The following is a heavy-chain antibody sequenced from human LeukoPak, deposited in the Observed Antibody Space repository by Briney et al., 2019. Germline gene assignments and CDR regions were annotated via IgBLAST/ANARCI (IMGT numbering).Heavy chain of an antibody. CDR2: INHSGST. CDR3: ARTPAWSSSWGN. V-gene: IGHV4-34*01. Sequence: SETLSLTCAVYGGSFSGYYWSWIRQPPGKGLEWIGEINHSGSTNYNPSLKSRVTISVDTSKNQFSLELSSVTAADTAVYYCARTPAWSSSWGNWGQGTLVTVSS. CDR1: GGSFSGYY. D-gene: IGHD6-13*01. J-gene: IGHJ4*02.